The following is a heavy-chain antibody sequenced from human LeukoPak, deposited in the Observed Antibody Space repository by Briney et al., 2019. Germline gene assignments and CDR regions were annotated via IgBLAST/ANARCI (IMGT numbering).Heavy chain of an antibody. V-gene: IGHV3-30-3*01. CDR1: GFTFNNYA. CDR3: ARDPKPGGYSGNDLNAY. J-gene: IGHJ4*02. CDR2: KSYDGSNK. Sequence: GGSLRLSCAASGFTFNNYAMHWVRQAPGKGLEWVAVKSYDGSNKYYADSVKGRFTISRDNSKNTLYLQLNSLRAEDTAVYYCARDPKPGGYSGNDLNAYWGRGALVTVSS. D-gene: IGHD5-12*01.